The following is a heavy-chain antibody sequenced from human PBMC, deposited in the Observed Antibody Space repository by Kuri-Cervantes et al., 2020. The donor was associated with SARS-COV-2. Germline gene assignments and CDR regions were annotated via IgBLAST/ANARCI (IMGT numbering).Heavy chain of an antibody. CDR3: ARDGYFDWLFQGDYFDY. D-gene: IGHD3-9*01. J-gene: IGHJ4*02. CDR1: GFTFSSYA. CDR2: ISYDGSNK. Sequence: GGSLRLSCAASGFTFSSYAMHWVRQAPGKGLEWVAVISYDGSNKYYADSVKGRLTISRDNSKNTLYLQMNSLRAEDTAVYYCARDGYFDWLFQGDYFDYWGQGTLVTVSS. V-gene: IGHV3-30*14.